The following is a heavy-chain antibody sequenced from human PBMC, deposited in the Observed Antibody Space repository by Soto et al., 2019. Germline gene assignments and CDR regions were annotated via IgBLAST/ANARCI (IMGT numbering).Heavy chain of an antibody. CDR2: IIPIFGTA. J-gene: IGHJ4*02. CDR3: ARCPLYSHGSPGHYFDY. CDR1: GGTFSSYA. D-gene: IGHD5-18*01. Sequence: SVKVSCKASGGTFSSYAISWVRQAPGQGLEWMGGIIPIFGTANYAQKFQGRVTITADESTSTAYMELSSLRSEDTAVYYCARCPLYSHGSPGHYFDYWGQGTLVTVSS. V-gene: IGHV1-69*13.